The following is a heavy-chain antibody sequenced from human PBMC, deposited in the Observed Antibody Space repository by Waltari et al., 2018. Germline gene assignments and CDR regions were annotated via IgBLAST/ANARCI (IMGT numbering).Heavy chain of an antibody. CDR2: IRWKSGII. CDR1: GITFDDYA. J-gene: IGHJ4*02. CDR3: ATIRTREWELRSYFEY. Sequence: EVEVVESGGGLVQPGRSLRLSCVVSGITFDDYAINWVRQIPGKGLEWVSGIRWKSGIIGEADSVRGRFTISRDNARNSLYLQMDKLRPDDSAVYYCATIRTREWELRSYFEYWGQGTLVTVSS. V-gene: IGHV3-9*01. D-gene: IGHD1-26*01.